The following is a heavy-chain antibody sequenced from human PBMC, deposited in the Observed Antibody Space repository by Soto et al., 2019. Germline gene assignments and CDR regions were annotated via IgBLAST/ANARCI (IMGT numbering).Heavy chain of an antibody. CDR3: ARDLRGYSFSPYYGMDV. CDR1: GGSFSGYC. Sequence: SETLSLTSAVYGGSFSGYCWSWIRQPPGKGLEWIGEIYHSGSTNYNPSLKSRVTISVDKSKNQFSLKLSSVTAADTAVYYCARDLRGYSFSPYYGMDVWGQGTTVTVSS. J-gene: IGHJ6*02. D-gene: IGHD5-18*01. CDR2: IYHSGST. V-gene: IGHV4-34*01.